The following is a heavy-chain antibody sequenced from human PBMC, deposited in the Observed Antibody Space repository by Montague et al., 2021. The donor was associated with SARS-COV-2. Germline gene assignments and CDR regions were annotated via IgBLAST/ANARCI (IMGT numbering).Heavy chain of an antibody. D-gene: IGHD3-16*01. CDR3: TSGRGGNYNVMDV. CDR1: GDSVVELRRR. Sequence: CAISGDSVVELRRRSEEHTSELQSRLDFVCRPLHEKKNYNDYAISVRGRVTINPDTSKNQFSLQLNSVTPEDTAIYYCTSGRGGNYNVMDVWGQVTTVTVS. V-gene: IGHV6-1*01. CDR2: PLHEKKNYN. J-gene: IGHJ6*02.